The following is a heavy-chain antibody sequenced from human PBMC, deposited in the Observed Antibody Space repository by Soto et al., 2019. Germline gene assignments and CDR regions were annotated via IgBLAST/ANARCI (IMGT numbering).Heavy chain of an antibody. CDR2: IYYSGST. Sequence: SETLSLTCTVSGGSISSYYWSWIRQPPGKGLEWIGYIYYSGSTNYNPSLKSRVTISVDTSKNQFSLKLSSVTAADTAVYYCARAAIMITFGGVSAFDIWGQGTMVTVSS. CDR3: ARAAIMITFGGVSAFDI. CDR1: GGSISSYY. V-gene: IGHV4-59*01. D-gene: IGHD3-16*01. J-gene: IGHJ3*02.